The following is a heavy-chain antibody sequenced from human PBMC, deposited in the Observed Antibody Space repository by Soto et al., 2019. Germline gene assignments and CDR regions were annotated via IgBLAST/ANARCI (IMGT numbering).Heavy chain of an antibody. CDR2: IYHSGST. CDR1: GGSISSGGYS. J-gene: IGHJ5*02. Sequence: NPSETLSLTCAVSGGSISSGGYSWSWIRQPPGKGLEWIGNIYHSGSTYYNPSLKSRVTISVDRSKNQFSLKLSSVTAADTAVYYCARGLMWFGELILENWFDPWGQGTLVTVSS. V-gene: IGHV4-30-2*01. CDR3: ARGLMWFGELILENWFDP. D-gene: IGHD3-10*01.